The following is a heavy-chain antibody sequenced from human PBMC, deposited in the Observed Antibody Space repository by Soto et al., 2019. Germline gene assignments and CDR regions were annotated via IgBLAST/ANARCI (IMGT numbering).Heavy chain of an antibody. CDR3: AKSGSSYTVPFDY. V-gene: IGHV3-23*01. CDR2: ISGSGGST. CDR1: GFTFSSYA. J-gene: IGHJ4*02. D-gene: IGHD6-6*01. Sequence: GGSLRLSCAASGFTFSSYAMSWVRQAPGKGLEWVSAISGSGGSTYYADSMKGQFTITRDNSKNTLYLQMNSLRADDTAVYYCAKSGSSYTVPFDYWGQGTLVTVSS.